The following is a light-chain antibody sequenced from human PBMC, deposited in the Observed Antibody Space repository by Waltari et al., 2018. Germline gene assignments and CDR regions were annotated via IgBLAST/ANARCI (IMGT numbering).Light chain of an antibody. Sequence: QQPGEGPRFLRKGNSDGSHTKGDEIPDRFSGSSSGAERYLTISSLQSEDEADYYGQTGGHGTWVFGGGTKLTVL. V-gene: IGLV4-69*01. J-gene: IGLJ3*02. CDR3: QTGGHGTWV. CDR2: GNSDGSH.